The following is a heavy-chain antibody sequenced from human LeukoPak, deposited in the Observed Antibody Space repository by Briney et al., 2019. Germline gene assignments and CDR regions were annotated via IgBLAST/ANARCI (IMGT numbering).Heavy chain of an antibody. D-gene: IGHD2-21*01. CDR1: GFSFSTYS. CDR2: ISGSSGTI. J-gene: IGHJ6*03. CDR3: ARISDSFYMDV. V-gene: IGHV3-48*01. Sequence: GGSLRLSCAASGFSFSTYSMNWVRQAPGKGLEWVSYISGSSGTIYYADSVKGRFTMSRDSAKNSLYLQMNSLRAEDTAVYYCARISDSFYMDVWGKGTTVTVSS.